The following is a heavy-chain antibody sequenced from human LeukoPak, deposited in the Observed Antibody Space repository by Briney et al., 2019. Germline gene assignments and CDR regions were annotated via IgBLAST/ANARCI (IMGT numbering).Heavy chain of an antibody. Sequence: PGGSLRLXCTASGFTFGDYFMSWVRQAPGKGLEWVAFIRSKAYGVTTEYGASVKGRFTISRDDSKSIAYLQMNSLKTGDTAVYYCTRDPPWEPADYWGQGTLVTVSS. J-gene: IGHJ4*02. CDR2: IRSKAYGVTT. CDR1: GFTFGDYF. CDR3: TRDPPWEPADY. D-gene: IGHD1-26*01. V-gene: IGHV3-49*04.